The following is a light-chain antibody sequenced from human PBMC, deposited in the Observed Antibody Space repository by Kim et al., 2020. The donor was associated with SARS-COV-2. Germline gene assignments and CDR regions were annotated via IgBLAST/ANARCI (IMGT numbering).Light chain of an antibody. V-gene: IGLV3-21*04. Sequence: SYELTQPPSLSVAPGETARLTCGGNNIGRKSVHWYQQKPGQVPVVVIYYDRDRPSGIPERFSGSNSGNTATLTISRVEAGDEADYYCQVWDPSSDHLVFGGGTQLTVL. J-gene: IGLJ2*01. CDR1: NIGRKS. CDR3: QVWDPSSDHLV. CDR2: YDR.